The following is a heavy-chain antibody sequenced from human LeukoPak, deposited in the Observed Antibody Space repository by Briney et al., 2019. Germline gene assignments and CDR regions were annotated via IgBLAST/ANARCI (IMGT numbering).Heavy chain of an antibody. J-gene: IGHJ6*02. Sequence: PPGGSLRLSCAASGFTFNNYAMHWVRRAPGKGLEWVAVISYDGTNKYYADSVKGRLTISRDNSENTLYLQMNSLRAEDTALYYCAKDIVVVVAATQPSYYYYGMDVWGQGTTVTVSS. V-gene: IGHV3-30-3*01. CDR1: GFTFNNYA. CDR3: AKDIVVVVAATQPSYYYYGMDV. CDR2: ISYDGTNK. D-gene: IGHD2-15*01.